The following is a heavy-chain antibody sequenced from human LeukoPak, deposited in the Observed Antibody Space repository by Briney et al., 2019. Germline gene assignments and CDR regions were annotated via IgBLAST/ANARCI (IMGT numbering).Heavy chain of an antibody. V-gene: IGHV3-21*01. CDR2: ISSSSSYI. J-gene: IGHJ6*03. CDR3: AKGIWHTPYYYYMDV. D-gene: IGHD2-15*01. Sequence: PGGSLRLSCAASGFTFSSYSMNWVRQAPGKGLEWVSSISSSSSYIYYADSVKGRFTISRDNSKNTLYLQMNSLRAEDTAVYYCAKGIWHTPYYYYMDVWGKGTTVTVSS. CDR1: GFTFSSYS.